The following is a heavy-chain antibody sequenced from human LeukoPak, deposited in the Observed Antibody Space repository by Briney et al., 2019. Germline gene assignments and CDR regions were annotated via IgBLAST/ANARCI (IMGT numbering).Heavy chain of an antibody. Sequence: GGSLRLSCAASGFTFSNSAMHWVRQGPGKGLEWVSYIAHHGNNKYYADSVKGRFTISRDNSKRTLYLQMNSLRADDTAVYYWAKDGSWACTDWGQGTLVTVSS. V-gene: IGHV3-30*02. D-gene: IGHD7-27*01. CDR1: GFTFSNSA. J-gene: IGHJ4*03. CDR3: AKDGSWACTD. CDR2: IAHHGNNK.